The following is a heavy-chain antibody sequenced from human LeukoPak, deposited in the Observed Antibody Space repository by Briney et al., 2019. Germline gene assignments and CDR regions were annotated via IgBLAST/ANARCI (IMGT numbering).Heavy chain of an antibody. V-gene: IGHV1-18*01. CDR2: ISGINTNT. D-gene: IGHD6-13*01. CDR3: ARARFSSRNRDGYLDS. CDR1: GYTFSNYG. J-gene: IGHJ4*02. Sequence: GASVKVSCKASGYTFSNYGIHWVRQAPGHGLEWMGWISGINTNTNYAQKVQGRVTMTADTSTATAYMELRSLRSDDPAVYYCARARFSSRNRDGYLDSWGEGTLVTVSS.